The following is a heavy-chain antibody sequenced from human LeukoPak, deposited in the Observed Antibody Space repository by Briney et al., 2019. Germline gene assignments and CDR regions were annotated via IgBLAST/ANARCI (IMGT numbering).Heavy chain of an antibody. D-gene: IGHD2-2*02. J-gene: IGHJ4*02. V-gene: IGHV3-23*01. CDR1: GFTFRSYA. CDR3: AKVGSQGYCSSTSCYTVPYYFDY. Sequence: GGSLRLSCAASGFTFRSYAMSWVRQAPGKGLEWVSAISGSGGSTYYADSVKGRFTISRDNSKNTLYLQMNSLRAEDTAVYYCAKVGSQGYCSSTSCYTVPYYFDYWGQGTLVTVSS. CDR2: ISGSGGST.